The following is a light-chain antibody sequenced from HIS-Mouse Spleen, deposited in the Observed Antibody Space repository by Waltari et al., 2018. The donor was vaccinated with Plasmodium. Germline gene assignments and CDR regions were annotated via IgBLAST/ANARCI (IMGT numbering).Light chain of an antibody. J-gene: IGLJ2*01. Sequence: SYELTQPPSVSVSPGQTASITCSGDKLGEKYACWYQQKPGQSPVMGIYQDSKRPSGVPERFSGSNSGNTATLTLSGTQAMEEADYYCQAWDSSTVVFGGGTKLTVL. CDR2: QDS. V-gene: IGLV3-1*01. CDR1: KLGEKY. CDR3: QAWDSSTVV.